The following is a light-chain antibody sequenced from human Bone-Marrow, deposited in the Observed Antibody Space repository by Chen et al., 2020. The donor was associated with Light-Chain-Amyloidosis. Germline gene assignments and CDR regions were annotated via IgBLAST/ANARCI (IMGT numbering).Light chain of an antibody. CDR2: RDT. CDR3: QEADSSGTYEVI. CDR1: VLPTKY. Sequence: SYDLTQPPSVSVSPVQTPRITCSGDVLPTKYAYWYQQKPGQAPVLVIHRDTERPSGISERFAGSSSGTTATLTISGDKAEDEDDDHSQEADSSGTYEVIVGGGTKLTVL. V-gene: IGLV3-25*03. J-gene: IGLJ2*01.